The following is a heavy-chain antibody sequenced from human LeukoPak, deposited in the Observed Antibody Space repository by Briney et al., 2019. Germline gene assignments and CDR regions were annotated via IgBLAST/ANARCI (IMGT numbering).Heavy chain of an antibody. D-gene: IGHD6-13*01. CDR1: GFIFGDYT. CDR2: IKQDGSEK. V-gene: IGHV3-7*04. Sequence: GGSLRLSCTTSGFIFGDYTISWVRQAPGKGLEWVADIKQDGSEKYYVDSVKGRFTISRDNAKNSLFLQMNSLRAEDTAVYYCARDWQWQQLDGDAFDIWGQGTMVTVSS. J-gene: IGHJ3*02. CDR3: ARDWQWQQLDGDAFDI.